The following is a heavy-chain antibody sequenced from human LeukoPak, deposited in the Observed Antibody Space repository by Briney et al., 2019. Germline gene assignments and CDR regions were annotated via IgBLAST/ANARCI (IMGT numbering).Heavy chain of an antibody. J-gene: IGHJ5*02. CDR3: ARHRPGERRFDP. Sequence: SETLSLTCAVSGGSIRNDYWSWIRQPPGKGLEWIAYINYSGSTNYNPSLESRVAISVDTSKNLFSLKFTSVTAADTAVYYCARHRPGERRFDPWGQGTLVTVSS. D-gene: IGHD3-16*01. V-gene: IGHV4-59*08. CDR1: GGSIRNDY. CDR2: INYSGST.